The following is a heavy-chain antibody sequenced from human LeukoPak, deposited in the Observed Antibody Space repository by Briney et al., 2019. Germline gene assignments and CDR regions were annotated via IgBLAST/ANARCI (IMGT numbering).Heavy chain of an antibody. Sequence: GGSQRLSCAASGFTFSSYEMNWVRQAPGKGLEWVSYISSSGSTIYYADSVKGRFTISRDNAKNSLYLQMNSLRAEDTAVYYCAREAYYDFWAGGYYYYYMDVWGKGTTVTVSS. J-gene: IGHJ6*03. CDR3: AREAYYDFWAGGYYYYYMDV. V-gene: IGHV3-48*03. CDR2: ISSSGSTI. CDR1: GFTFSSYE. D-gene: IGHD3-3*01.